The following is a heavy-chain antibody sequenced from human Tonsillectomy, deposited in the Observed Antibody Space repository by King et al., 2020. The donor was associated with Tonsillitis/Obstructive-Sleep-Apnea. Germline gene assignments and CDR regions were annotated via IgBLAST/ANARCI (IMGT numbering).Heavy chain of an antibody. Sequence: HVQLVESGGEVKKPGASVKVSCKASGYTFTNYGISWVRQAPGQGLEWMGWVSAYNGNINSAQKLQGRVTMTTDASTGTAYMELRSLRSDDTAVYYCARDSMSHYFDSSAYYTFDYWGQGTLVTVSS. V-gene: IGHV1-18*01. J-gene: IGHJ4*02. CDR3: ARDSMSHYFDSSAYYTFDY. CDR2: VSAYNGNI. CDR1: GYTFTNYG. D-gene: IGHD3-22*01.